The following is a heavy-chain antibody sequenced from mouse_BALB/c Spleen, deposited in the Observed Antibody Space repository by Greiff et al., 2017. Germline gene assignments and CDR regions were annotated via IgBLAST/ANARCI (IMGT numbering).Heavy chain of an antibody. Sequence: EVKLMESGGGLVKPGGSLKLSCAASGFTFSSYAMSWVRQTPEKRLEWVATISSGGSYTYYPDSVKGRFTISRDNAKNTLYLQMSSLRSEDTAMYYCAREGTMITNFDYWGQGTTLTVSS. D-gene: IGHD2-4*01. CDR3: AREGTMITNFDY. CDR1: GFTFSSYA. J-gene: IGHJ2*01. V-gene: IGHV5-9-3*01. CDR2: ISSGGSYT.